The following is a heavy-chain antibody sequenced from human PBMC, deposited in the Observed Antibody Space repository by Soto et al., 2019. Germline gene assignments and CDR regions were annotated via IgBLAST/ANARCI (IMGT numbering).Heavy chain of an antibody. J-gene: IGHJ5*01. V-gene: IGHV3-11*01. D-gene: IGHD3-22*01. Sequence: QVQLVESGGGLVKPGGSLRLSCAASGFTFSDYYMSWIRQSPGKGLEWVSHISKSATTTYYADSVKGRFTISRDNAKKSLYLQMNSLRAEDTAVYYCARAKMGLNDSSGFWFESWGQGTLVTVSS. CDR3: ARAKMGLNDSSGFWFES. CDR1: GFTFSDYY. CDR2: ISKSATTT.